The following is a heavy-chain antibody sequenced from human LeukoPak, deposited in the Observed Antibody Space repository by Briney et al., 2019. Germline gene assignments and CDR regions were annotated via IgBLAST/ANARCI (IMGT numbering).Heavy chain of an antibody. Sequence: SETLSLTCTVSGSSISSSSYYWGWIRQPPGKGLEWIGSIYYSGSTYYNPSLKSRVTISVDTSKNQFSLKLSSVTAADTAVYYCARGGYSYPNWFDPWGQGTLVTVSS. CDR2: IYYSGST. CDR1: GSSISSSSYY. CDR3: ARGGYSYPNWFDP. D-gene: IGHD5-18*01. J-gene: IGHJ5*02. V-gene: IGHV4-39*01.